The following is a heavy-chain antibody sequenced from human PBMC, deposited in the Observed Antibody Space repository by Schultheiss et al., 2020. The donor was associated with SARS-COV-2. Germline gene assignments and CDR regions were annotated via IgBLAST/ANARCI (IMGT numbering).Heavy chain of an antibody. J-gene: IGHJ6*03. CDR3: AREYTYGYPDYMDV. V-gene: IGHV3-7*01. D-gene: IGHD5-18*01. Sequence: GGSLRLSCAASGFTFSSYSMNWVRQAPGKGLEWVASIKQDGSEKYYVDSVKGRFTISRDNAKNSLYLQMNSLRAEDTAVYYCAREYTYGYPDYMDVWGKGTTVTVSS. CDR2: IKQDGSEK. CDR1: GFTFSSYS.